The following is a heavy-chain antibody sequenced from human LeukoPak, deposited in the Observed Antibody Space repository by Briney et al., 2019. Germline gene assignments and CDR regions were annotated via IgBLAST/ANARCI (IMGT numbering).Heavy chain of an antibody. J-gene: IGHJ4*02. CDR1: GFPFSDYS. Sequence: GRSLRLSCVASGFPFSDYSMNWGRQAPGKGLEWISYIGISGGNTKYADSVKGRFTISGDSAKNSLYLQKDSVRVEDTSVYFCARDHNYAFDNWGQGTLVIVSS. D-gene: IGHD1-1*01. V-gene: IGHV3-48*04. CDR2: IGISGGNT. CDR3: ARDHNYAFDN.